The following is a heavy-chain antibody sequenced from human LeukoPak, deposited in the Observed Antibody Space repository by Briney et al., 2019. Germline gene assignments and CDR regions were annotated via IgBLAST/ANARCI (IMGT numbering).Heavy chain of an antibody. D-gene: IGHD1-14*01. CDR2: IYYTGST. CDR3: ARDPEETAFDI. CDR1: DDSITSYF. Sequence: PSETLSLTCTVSDDSITSYFWSWIRQPPGKGLEWIGYIYYTGSTNYNPSLKSRVTMSVDTSKNQFSLNLTSVTAADTAVYYCARDPEETAFDIWGQGTMVTVSS. J-gene: IGHJ3*02. V-gene: IGHV4-59*01.